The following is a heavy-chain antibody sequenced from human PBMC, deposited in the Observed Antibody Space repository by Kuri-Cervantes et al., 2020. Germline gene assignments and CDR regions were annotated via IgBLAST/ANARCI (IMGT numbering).Heavy chain of an antibody. CDR3: ARGRMALLGVVAVLDYFEY. D-gene: IGHD2-15*01. Sequence: GESLKISCVGSGITFSSYEMNWVRQAPEKGLEWISYIDYSGSAKYYADSVKGRFTISRDNAKNSLYLQMNSLRAEDTALYHCARGRMALLGVVAVLDYFEYWGQGTLVTVSS. CDR1: GITFSSYE. J-gene: IGHJ4*02. V-gene: IGHV3-48*03. CDR2: IDYSGSAK.